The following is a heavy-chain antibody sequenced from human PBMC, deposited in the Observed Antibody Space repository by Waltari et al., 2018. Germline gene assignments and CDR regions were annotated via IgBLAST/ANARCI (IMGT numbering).Heavy chain of an antibody. D-gene: IGHD1-1*01. J-gene: IGHJ4*02. Sequence: QVHLVQSGAEVTQPGASVRVSCKTSGYTFTAYYLHWVRQAPGQGLEWMAWINSNTGDSQSAQTFEGRVTVTRDTSLTTAYLELSGLRSDDTALYYCARETLPGNKIIDYWGQGTLVTVSS. CDR2: INSNTGDS. CDR3: ARETLPGNKIIDY. CDR1: GYTFTAYY. V-gene: IGHV1-2*02.